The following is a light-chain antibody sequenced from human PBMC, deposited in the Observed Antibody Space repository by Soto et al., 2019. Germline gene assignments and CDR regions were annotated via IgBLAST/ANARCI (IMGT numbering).Light chain of an antibody. V-gene: IGKV3-20*01. J-gene: IGKJ1*01. CDR3: QQYGSSQWT. Sequence: EIVFTQSPGTLSLSPGERATLSCRASQSVSSSYLAWYQQKPGQAPRPLIYGASSRAIGIPDRFSGSGSGTDFTLTISRLEPEDFAVYYCQQYGSSQWTFGQGTKVDIK. CDR2: GAS. CDR1: QSVSSSY.